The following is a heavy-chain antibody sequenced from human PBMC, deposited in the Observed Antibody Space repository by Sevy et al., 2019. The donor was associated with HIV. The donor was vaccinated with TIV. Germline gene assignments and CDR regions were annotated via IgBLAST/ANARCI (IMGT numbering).Heavy chain of an antibody. Sequence: GSLRLSCTVSGGSISSYYWSWIRQPPGKGLEWIGYIYYSGSTNYNPSLKSRVTISVETSKNQFSLKLSSVTAADTAVYYCARDNRRATKYYGMDVWGQGTTVTVSS. D-gene: IGHD1-26*01. CDR3: ARDNRRATKYYGMDV. J-gene: IGHJ6*02. V-gene: IGHV4-59*01. CDR1: GGSISSYY. CDR2: IYYSGST.